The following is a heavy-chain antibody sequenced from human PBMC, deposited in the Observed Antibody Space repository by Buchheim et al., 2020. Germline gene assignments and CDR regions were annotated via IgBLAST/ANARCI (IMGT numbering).Heavy chain of an antibody. D-gene: IGHD6-6*01. Sequence: QLQLQESGPGLVKPSETLSLTCTVSGGSISSSIYYWAWIRQPPGKGLEWIGSIYYSGSTYYNPSLKSRVTISVDPSKNQFSLKLSSVTAADTAVYYCARHGIEYSSSPVADYYYGMDVWGQGTT. J-gene: IGHJ6*02. CDR3: ARHGIEYSSSPVADYYYGMDV. CDR1: GGSISSSIYY. CDR2: IYYSGST. V-gene: IGHV4-39*01.